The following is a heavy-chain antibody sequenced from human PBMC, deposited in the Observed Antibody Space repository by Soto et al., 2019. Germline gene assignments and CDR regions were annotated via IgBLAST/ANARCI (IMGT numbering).Heavy chain of an antibody. J-gene: IGHJ4*02. CDR3: TRVVMRSSYYFDY. V-gene: IGHV3-49*04. CDR1: GFTFGDYA. CDR2: IRSKAYGGTT. Sequence: GGSLRLSCTASGFTFGDYAMSWVRQAPGKGLEWVGFIRSKAYGGTTEYAASVKGRFTISRDDSKSIAYLQMNSLKTEDTAVYYCTRVVMRSSYYFDYWGQGTLVTVSS. D-gene: IGHD6-6*01.